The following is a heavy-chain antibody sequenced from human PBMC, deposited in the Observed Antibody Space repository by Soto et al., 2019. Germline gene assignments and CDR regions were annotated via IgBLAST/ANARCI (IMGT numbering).Heavy chain of an antibody. D-gene: IGHD5-12*01. V-gene: IGHV3-48*03. CDR1: GFTFSSYE. Sequence: GSLRLSCAASGFTFSSYEMNWVRQAPGKGLEWVSYISSSGSTIYYADSVKGRFTISRDNAKNSLYLQMNSLRAEDTAVYYCARVWDSGLPRSDYGMDVWGQGTTVTVSS. CDR2: ISSSGSTI. J-gene: IGHJ6*02. CDR3: ARVWDSGLPRSDYGMDV.